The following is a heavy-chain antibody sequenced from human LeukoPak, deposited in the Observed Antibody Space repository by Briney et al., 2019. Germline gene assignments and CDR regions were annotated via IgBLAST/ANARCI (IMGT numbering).Heavy chain of an antibody. J-gene: IGHJ3*01. CDR1: GFIVTNAW. CDR2: IKDEADGGTA. V-gene: IGHV3-15*01. CDR3: TTGTFIPQDV. Sequence: PGGSLRLSCTASGFIVTNAWMSWVRQVPGKGLEWVGRIKDEADGGTADYTAPVKGRFNISRDESSNTVFLQMSSLRTEDTALYFCTTGTFIPQDVWGQGTMVTVSS. D-gene: IGHD3-16*01.